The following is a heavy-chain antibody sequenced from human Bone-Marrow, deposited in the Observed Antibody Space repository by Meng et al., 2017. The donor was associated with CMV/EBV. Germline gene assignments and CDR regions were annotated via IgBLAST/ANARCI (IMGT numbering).Heavy chain of an antibody. Sequence: AVAGGSISSNNWWSWVRQPRGRGLEWIGEIYHSGSTNYNPSLKSRVTISVDKSKNQFSLKLSSVTAADTAVYYCARVGSYYEYYFDYWGQGTLVTVSS. J-gene: IGHJ4*02. CDR1: GGSISSNNW. V-gene: IGHV4-4*02. D-gene: IGHD1-26*01. CDR2: IYHSGST. CDR3: ARVGSYYEYYFDY.